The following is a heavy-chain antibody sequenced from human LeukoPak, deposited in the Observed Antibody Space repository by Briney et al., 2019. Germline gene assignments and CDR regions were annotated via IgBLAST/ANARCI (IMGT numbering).Heavy chain of an antibody. V-gene: IGHV3-23*01. CDR2: ISGSGGST. D-gene: IGHD3-3*01. Sequence: GGSLRLSCAAAGFTFSSYAMSWVRQAPGKGLEWVSSISGSGGSTYYADSVKGRFTISRDNSKNTLYLQMNSLRAEDTAVYYCAKVQGYDFWSGYCPFDYWGQGTLVTVSS. CDR3: AKVQGYDFWSGYCPFDY. J-gene: IGHJ4*02. CDR1: GFTFSSYA.